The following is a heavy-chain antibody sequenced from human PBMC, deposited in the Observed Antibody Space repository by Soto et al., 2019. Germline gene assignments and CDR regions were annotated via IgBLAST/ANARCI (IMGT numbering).Heavy chain of an antibody. CDR2: ISYSGST. CDR3: ASSPSSSWYFHYYGMDV. V-gene: IGHV4-39*01. J-gene: IGHJ6*02. D-gene: IGHD6-13*01. Sequence: KSSETLSLTCSVSGGSISSSAYSWDWIRQPPGKGLEWIGSISYSGSTYYNPSLNSRVTISVDPSKNQLSLKLSSVTAADTALYYCASSPSSSWYFHYYGMDVWGQGTTVTVSS. CDR1: GGSISSSAYS.